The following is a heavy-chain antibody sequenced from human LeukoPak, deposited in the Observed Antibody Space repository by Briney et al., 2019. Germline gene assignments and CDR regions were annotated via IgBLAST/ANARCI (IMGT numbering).Heavy chain of an antibody. Sequence: GGSLRLSCAASGFTFDDYAMHWVRQAPGKGLEWVSGISWNSGSIGYADSVKGRFTISRDNAKNSLYLQMNSLRAEDTALYYCAKDMRVYYGSGSYFHYGMDVWGQGTTVTVSS. D-gene: IGHD3-10*01. V-gene: IGHV3-9*01. CDR3: AKDMRVYYGSGSYFHYGMDV. J-gene: IGHJ6*02. CDR1: GFTFDDYA. CDR2: ISWNSGSI.